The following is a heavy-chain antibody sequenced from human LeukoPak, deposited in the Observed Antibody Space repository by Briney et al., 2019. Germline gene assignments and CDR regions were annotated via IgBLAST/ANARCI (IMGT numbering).Heavy chain of an antibody. V-gene: IGHV3-21*04. CDR2: ISAGPSII. Sequence: GGSLRLSCAASGFTFSYYSMNWVRQAPGKGLEWVSSISAGPSIIYYADSVKGRFAISRDNAKNSLYLQMNSLRADDTAIYYCARRRDYFDYWGQGTLVTVSS. CDR3: ARRRDYFDY. CDR1: GFTFSYYS. J-gene: IGHJ4*02.